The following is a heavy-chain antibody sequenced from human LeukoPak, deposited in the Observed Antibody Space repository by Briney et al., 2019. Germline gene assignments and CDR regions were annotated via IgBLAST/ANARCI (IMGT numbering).Heavy chain of an antibody. Sequence: SETLSLTCTVSGGSISSGGYYWSWIRQHPGKGLEWIGYIYYSGSTYYHPSLKSRVTISVDTSKNQFSLKLSSVTAADTAVYYCAGAYYYDSSGYPHDAFDIWGQGTMVTVSS. V-gene: IGHV4-31*03. D-gene: IGHD3-22*01. CDR1: GGSISSGGYY. CDR2: IYYSGST. J-gene: IGHJ3*02. CDR3: AGAYYYDSSGYPHDAFDI.